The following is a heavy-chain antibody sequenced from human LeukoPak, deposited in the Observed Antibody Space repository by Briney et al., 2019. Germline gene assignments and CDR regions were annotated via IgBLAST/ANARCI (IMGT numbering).Heavy chain of an antibody. CDR1: GYTFTGYY. V-gene: IGHV1-2*06. CDR3: GVVTAIRTFDY. D-gene: IGHD2-21*02. CDR2: INPNSGGT. Sequence: ASVKVSCKASGYTFTGYYMHWVRQAPGQGLEWMGRINPNSGGTNYAQKFQGRVTMTRDTSISTAYMELSRLRSDDTAVYYCGVVTAIRTFDYWGQGTLVIVSS. J-gene: IGHJ4*02.